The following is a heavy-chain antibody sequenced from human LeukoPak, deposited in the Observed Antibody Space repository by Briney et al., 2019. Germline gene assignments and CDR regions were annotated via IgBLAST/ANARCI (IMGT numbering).Heavy chain of an antibody. J-gene: IGHJ3*02. V-gene: IGHV3-7*03. Sequence: GGSLRLSCAASGFTFSNAWMSWVRQAPGKGLEWVANIKQDGSEKYYVDSVKGRFTISRDNAKNSLYLQMNSLRAEDTAVYYCAREVVITAFDIWGQGTMVTVSS. D-gene: IGHD2-21*01. CDR1: GFTFSNAW. CDR2: IKQDGSEK. CDR3: AREVVITAFDI.